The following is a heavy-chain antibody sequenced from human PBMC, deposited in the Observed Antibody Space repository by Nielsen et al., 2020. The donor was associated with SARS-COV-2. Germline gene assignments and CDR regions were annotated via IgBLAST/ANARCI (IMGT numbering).Heavy chain of an antibody. D-gene: IGHD1-26*01. J-gene: IGHJ4*02. CDR1: KFTFNSYA. CDR3: ANGPGSWDY. V-gene: IGHV3-23*01. CDR2: ISGNGDTT. Sequence: GESLKISCAASKFTFNSYAMSWVRQAPGKGLEWVSAISGNGDTTYYADSVKGRFIISRDNSKNTLYLEMNSLRADDTAVYYCANGPGSWDYWGQGTLVTASS.